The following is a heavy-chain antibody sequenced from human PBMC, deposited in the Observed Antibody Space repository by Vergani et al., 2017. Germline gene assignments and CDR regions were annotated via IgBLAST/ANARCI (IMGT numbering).Heavy chain of an antibody. D-gene: IGHD3-9*01. CDR3: ARSPAGYFDWLFETNHNWFDL. Sequence: QLQLQESGPGLVKPSETLSLTCTVSGGSISSSSYYWGWIRQPPGKGLEWIGSIYYSGSTYYNPSLKSRVTISVDTSKNQFSLKMSSVTAADTAVYYCARSPAGYFDWLFETNHNWFDLWGQGTLVTVSS. V-gene: IGHV4-39*01. CDR2: IYYSGST. J-gene: IGHJ5*02. CDR1: GGSISSSSYY.